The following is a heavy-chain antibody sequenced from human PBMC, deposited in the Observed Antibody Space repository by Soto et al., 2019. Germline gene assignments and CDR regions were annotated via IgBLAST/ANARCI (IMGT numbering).Heavy chain of an antibody. D-gene: IGHD3-22*01. CDR2: IYYSGST. Sequence: SETLSLTCTVSGGSISSGDYYWSWIRQPPGKGLEWIGYIYYSGSTYYNPSLKSRVTISVDTSKNQFSLKLSSVTAADTAVYYCARDRINSSSYLNWFDPWGQGTLVTVSS. V-gene: IGHV4-30-4*01. CDR1: GGSISSGDYY. CDR3: ARDRINSSSYLNWFDP. J-gene: IGHJ5*02.